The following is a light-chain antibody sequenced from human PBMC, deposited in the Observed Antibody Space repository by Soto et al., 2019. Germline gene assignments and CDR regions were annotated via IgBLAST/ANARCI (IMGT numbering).Light chain of an antibody. CDR2: GAS. CDR3: QQYNNWPRT. V-gene: IGKV3-15*01. Sequence: EVVMTQSPATLSVSPGERATLSCRASQSVDSNLAWYQQKPGQAPRLLIFGASTRATGIPVRFSGSGSGTEFTLTISSLQSEDFAVYYCQQYNNWPRTFGQGTKVEIK. J-gene: IGKJ1*01. CDR1: QSVDSN.